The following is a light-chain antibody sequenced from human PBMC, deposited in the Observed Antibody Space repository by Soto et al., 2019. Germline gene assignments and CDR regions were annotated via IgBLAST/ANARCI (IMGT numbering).Light chain of an antibody. V-gene: IGKV3-15*01. Sequence: MMMTQSPATLSVSPGERVTLSFRTSHSVNSHVAWYQQKPGQAPRLLLYGASTRATGIPARFSGSGFGTEFTLTISSLQSEDFAVYYCQQYKNWPLFGQGTRLEIK. CDR3: QQYKNWPL. CDR1: HSVNSH. J-gene: IGKJ5*01. CDR2: GAS.